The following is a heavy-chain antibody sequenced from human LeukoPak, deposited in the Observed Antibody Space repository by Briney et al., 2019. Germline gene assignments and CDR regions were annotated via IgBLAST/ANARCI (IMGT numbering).Heavy chain of an antibody. D-gene: IGHD2-2*01. CDR1: GYTFRSYG. CDR3: ARHPSSTSQYYYMDV. V-gene: IGHV1-18*01. CDR2: ISAYNGNT. Sequence: GASVKVSCKVSGYTFRSYGISWVRQAPGQGLEWMGWISAYNGNTNSAQKIQGRVTMTTDTSTSTAYMELSSLRSEDTAVYYCARHPSSTSQYYYMDVWGKGTTVTISS. J-gene: IGHJ6*03.